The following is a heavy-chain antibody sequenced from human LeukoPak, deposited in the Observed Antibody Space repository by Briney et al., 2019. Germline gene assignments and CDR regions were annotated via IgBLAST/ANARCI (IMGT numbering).Heavy chain of an antibody. CDR1: GFTFNSYE. V-gene: IGHV3-48*03. CDR3: ARGGKGGSYPASHAFDI. J-gene: IGHJ3*02. Sequence: GGSLRLSCAASGFTFNSYEMNWVRQAPGKGLGWVSYISSSGSTIYYADSVKGRFTISRDNAKNSLYLQMNSLRAEDTAVYYCARGGKGGSYPASHAFDIWGQGTMVTVSS. D-gene: IGHD1-26*01. CDR2: ISSSGSTI.